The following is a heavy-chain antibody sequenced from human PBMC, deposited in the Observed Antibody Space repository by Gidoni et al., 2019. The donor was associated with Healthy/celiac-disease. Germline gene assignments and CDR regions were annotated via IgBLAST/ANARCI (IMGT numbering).Heavy chain of an antibody. CDR3: ARGPLVVVTERYYYYGMDV. J-gene: IGHJ6*02. Sequence: QVQLVQSGAEVKKPGSSVKVSCKASGGTFSSYAISWVRQAPGQGLEWMGRIIPILGIANYAQKFQGRVTITADKSTSTAYMELSSLRSEDTAVYYCARGPLVVVTERYYYYGMDVWGQGTTVTVSS. V-gene: IGHV1-69*04. CDR1: GGTFSSYA. D-gene: IGHD2-21*02. CDR2: IIPILGIA.